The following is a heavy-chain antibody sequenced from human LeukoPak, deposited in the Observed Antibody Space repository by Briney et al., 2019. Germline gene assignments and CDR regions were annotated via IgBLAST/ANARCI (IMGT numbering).Heavy chain of an antibody. J-gene: IGHJ6*03. CDR2: IYYSGSN. Sequence: SQTLSLTCTVSGGSISSYYWSCIRQPPGKGLEWIGYIYYSGSNNYTPSLKSRVTISVDTYKNQSALELSSVTAADTAVYYCASRHGSGSYSPYYYYYYMDVWGKGTTVTASS. CDR1: GGSISSYY. D-gene: IGHD3-10*01. V-gene: IGHV4-59*08. CDR3: ASRHGSGSYSPYYYYYYMDV.